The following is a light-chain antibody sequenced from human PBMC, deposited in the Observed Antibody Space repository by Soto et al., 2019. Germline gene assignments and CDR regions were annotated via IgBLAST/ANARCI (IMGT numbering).Light chain of an antibody. CDR2: KAS. CDR3: RHYNSYSEA. J-gene: IGKJ1*01. V-gene: IGKV1-5*03. CDR1: QTISSW. Sequence: DIQMTQSPSALSGSVGDRVTITCRASQTISSWLDWYQQKPGKAPKLLIYKASTLKSGVPSRFSGSGSGTEFTLTSSSLQPDDFATYYCRHYNSYSEAFGQGTKVDIK.